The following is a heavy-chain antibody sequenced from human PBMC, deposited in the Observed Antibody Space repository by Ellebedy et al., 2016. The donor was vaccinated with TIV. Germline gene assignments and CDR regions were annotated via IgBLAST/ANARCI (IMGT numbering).Heavy chain of an antibody. CDR2: ISYSGST. CDR3: ARDREVVVRTYYYYYYMDV. J-gene: IGHJ6*03. D-gene: IGHD2-2*01. V-gene: IGHV4-59*13. Sequence: SETLSLXXTVSGGSISSDYWSWIRQPPGKGLEWIGYISYSGSTNYNPSLKSRVTISVDTSKNQFSLRLSSVTAADTAVYYCARDREVVVRTYYYYYYMDVWGKGTTVTVSS. CDR1: GGSISSDY.